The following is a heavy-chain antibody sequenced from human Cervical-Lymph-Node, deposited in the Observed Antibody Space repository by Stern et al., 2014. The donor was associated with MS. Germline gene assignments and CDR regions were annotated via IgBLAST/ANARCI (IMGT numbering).Heavy chain of an antibody. J-gene: IGHJ4*02. CDR1: GGTLNNYA. CDR2: IIPFLGIA. Sequence: VQLLESGAEVKKPGSSVKVSCKASGGTLNNYAVSRVRQAPGQGLEWIGKIIPFLGIANYAHKFQGRVTLTAAATTSYMEVSSLRSDDTAVYYCARSPDLYDSSGYYFDWGQGTLVTVSS. V-gene: IGHV1-69*09. CDR3: ARSPDLYDSSGYYFD. D-gene: IGHD3-22*01.